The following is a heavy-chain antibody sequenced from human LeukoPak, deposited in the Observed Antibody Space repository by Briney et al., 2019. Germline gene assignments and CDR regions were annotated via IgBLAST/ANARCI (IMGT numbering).Heavy chain of an antibody. CDR2: IYYSGST. CDR1: GGSISSGGYY. CDR3: ARDGSSVPAAHYYYYGMDA. V-gene: IGHV4-31*03. D-gene: IGHD2-2*01. J-gene: IGHJ6*02. Sequence: SETLSLTCTVSGGSISSGGYYWSWIRQHPGKGLEWIGYIYYSGSTYYNPSLKSRVTISVDTSKNQFSLKLSSVTAADTAVYYCARDGSSVPAAHYYYYGMDAWGQGTTVTVSS.